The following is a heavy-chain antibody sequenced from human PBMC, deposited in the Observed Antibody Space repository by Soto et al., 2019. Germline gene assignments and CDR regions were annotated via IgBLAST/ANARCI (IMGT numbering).Heavy chain of an antibody. V-gene: IGHV3-53*01. J-gene: IGHJ3*02. CDR3: ARQRANDYGDPNEALDI. CDR1: GFTVSASY. Sequence: EVQLVESGGGLIQPGGSLRLSCAASGFTVSASYMNWVRQAPGKGLEWVSLIYSGGGTYYADSVKGRFTISRDNSKNTRYLQMNSLRAEDTAVYYCARQRANDYGDPNEALDIWGQGTMVTVSS. D-gene: IGHD4-17*01. CDR2: IYSGGGT.